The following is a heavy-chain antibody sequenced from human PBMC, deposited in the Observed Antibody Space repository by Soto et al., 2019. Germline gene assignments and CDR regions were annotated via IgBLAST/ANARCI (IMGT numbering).Heavy chain of an antibody. J-gene: IGHJ4*02. D-gene: IGHD2-15*01. CDR1: GFTFGDYA. CDR3: TRLPPARRGYCSGGSCYPFDY. Sequence: EVQLVDSGGGLVQPGRSLRLSCTASGFTFGDYAMIWVRQAPGKGLEWVGYITSKTYGGTTEYAASVKGRFTISRDDSKSIVYLQMNSLKTEDTAIYYCTRLPPARRGYCSGGSCYPFDYWGQGTLVTVSS. CDR2: ITSKTYGGTT. V-gene: IGHV3-49*04.